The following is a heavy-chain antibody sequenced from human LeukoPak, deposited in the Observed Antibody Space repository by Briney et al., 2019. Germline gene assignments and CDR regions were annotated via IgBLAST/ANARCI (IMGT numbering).Heavy chain of an antibody. CDR2: MNPNSGNT. D-gene: IGHD3-10*01. CDR3: ARFHRITSVWFGESLGY. J-gene: IGHJ4*02. CDR1: GYTFTSYD. V-gene: IGHV1-8*01. Sequence: ASVKVSCKASGYTFTSYDINWVRQATGQGLEWMGWMNPNSGNTGYAQKFQGRVTMTRNTSISTAYTELSSLRSEDTAVYYCARFHRITSVWFGESLGYWGQGTLVTVSS.